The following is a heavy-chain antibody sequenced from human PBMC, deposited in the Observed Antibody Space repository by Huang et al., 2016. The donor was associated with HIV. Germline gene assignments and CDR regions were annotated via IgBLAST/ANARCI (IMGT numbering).Heavy chain of an antibody. J-gene: IGHJ4*01. CDR1: GYSFSSYW. CDR3: ARRFSSSSGYFDY. CDR2: IFPVDSDT. D-gene: IGHD6-6*01. Sequence: VQLVQSGAEVKKPGESLKISCKGSGYSFSSYWIAWVRQLPGKGLEWMGMIFPVDSDTTYSPSFEGQVTISADKSIGTTYLQWSSLKASDTAMYYCARRFSSSSGYFDYWGQGSLVTVSS. V-gene: IGHV5-51*01.